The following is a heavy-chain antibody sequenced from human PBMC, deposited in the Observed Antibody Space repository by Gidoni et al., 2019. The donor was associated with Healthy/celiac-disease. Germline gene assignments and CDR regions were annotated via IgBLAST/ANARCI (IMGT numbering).Heavy chain of an antibody. CDR2: IYWDDDK. D-gene: IGHD3-16*02. CDR1: GFSLSTSGVG. J-gene: IGHJ4*02. V-gene: IGHV2-5*02. CDR3: AQLRLGELSLFY. Sequence: QITLKESGPTLVKPTQTLTLTCTFPGFSLSTSGVGVGWIRQPPGTDMEWLALIYWDDDKRYSPSLNSRRTITKDTSKIQVVFTMTNMDPVDTATYYCAQLRLGELSLFYWGQGTLVTVSS.